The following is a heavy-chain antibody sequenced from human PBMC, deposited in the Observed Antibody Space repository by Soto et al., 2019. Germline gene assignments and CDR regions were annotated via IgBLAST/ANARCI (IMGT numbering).Heavy chain of an antibody. J-gene: IGHJ4*02. Sequence: SETLSLTCTVSGGSISSYYWSWIRQPPGKGLEWIGYIYYSGSTNYNPSLKSRVTISVDTSKNQFSLKLSSVTAADTAVYYCARDRGKTFDYWGQGTLVTVSS. CDR2: IYYSGST. CDR1: GGSISSYY. V-gene: IGHV4-59*01. CDR3: ARDRGKTFDY.